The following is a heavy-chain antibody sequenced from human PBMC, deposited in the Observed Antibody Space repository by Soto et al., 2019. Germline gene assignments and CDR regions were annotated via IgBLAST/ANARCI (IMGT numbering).Heavy chain of an antibody. V-gene: IGHV1-69*06. CDR1: GGPFSSYA. D-gene: IGHD3-3*01. Sequence: SVKVSCKASGGPFSSYAITWVRQAPGQGLQWMGGIIPIFGEPKYAEKFQGRVTITADMSTSTAYMELSSLRSDDTAVYFCARGSSSSIINWFESWGQGTQVTVSS. J-gene: IGHJ5*01. CDR3: ARGSSSSIINWFES. CDR2: IIPIFGEP.